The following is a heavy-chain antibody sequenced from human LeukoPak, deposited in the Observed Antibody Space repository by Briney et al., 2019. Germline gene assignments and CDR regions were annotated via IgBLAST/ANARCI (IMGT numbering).Heavy chain of an antibody. J-gene: IGHJ6*03. Sequence: SQTLSLTCTVSGGSVSSGGYYWSWIRQHPGKGLEWFGYIYYSGSTYYNPSLESRLTISLDTSTNQFSLKLGSVTAADTAVYYCATTAYYFYVDVWGKGTAITVSS. CDR2: IYYSGST. D-gene: IGHD1-26*01. V-gene: IGHV4-31*03. CDR3: ATTAYYFYVDV. CDR1: GGSVSSGGYY.